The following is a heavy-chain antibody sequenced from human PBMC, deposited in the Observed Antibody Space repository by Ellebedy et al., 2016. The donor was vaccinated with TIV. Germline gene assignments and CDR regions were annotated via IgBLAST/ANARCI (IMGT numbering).Heavy chain of an antibody. Sequence: AASVKVSCKASGYTFTSYAMHWVRQAPGQRLEWMGWINAGNGNTKYSQKFQGRVTITRDTSASTGYMELSSLRSEDTAVYYCARGKRTVVVVATQSLHYWGQGTLVTVSS. J-gene: IGHJ4*02. CDR3: ARGKRTVVVVATQSLHY. CDR1: GYTFTSYA. CDR2: INAGNGNT. V-gene: IGHV1-3*01. D-gene: IGHD2-15*01.